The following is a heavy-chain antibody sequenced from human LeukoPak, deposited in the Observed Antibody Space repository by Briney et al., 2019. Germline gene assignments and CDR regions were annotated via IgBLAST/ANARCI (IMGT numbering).Heavy chain of an antibody. D-gene: IGHD3-10*01. J-gene: IGHJ5*02. CDR3: ARGGVYYYGSGSSNWFDP. CDR1: GGSIGSYY. V-gene: IGHV4-59*01. Sequence: SETLSLTCTVSGGSIGSYYWSWIRQPPGKGLEWIGYIYYSGSTNYNPSLKSRVTISVDTSKNQFSLKLSSVTAADTAVYYCARGGVYYYGSGSSNWFDPWGQGTLVTVSS. CDR2: IYYSGST.